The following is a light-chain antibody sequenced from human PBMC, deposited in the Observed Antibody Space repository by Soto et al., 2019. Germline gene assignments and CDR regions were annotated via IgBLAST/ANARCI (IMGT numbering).Light chain of an antibody. Sequence: QSVLTQSPSASASLGASVKLTCTLSSEHSSFAIAWHQQQPEKGPRYLMKLNSDDSHSKGDGIPDRFSGSRSGAERYLTISSLQSEDEADYYCQTWGTGIRVFGGGTKLTVL. J-gene: IGLJ2*01. V-gene: IGLV4-69*01. CDR1: SEHSSFA. CDR3: QTWGTGIRV. CDR2: LNSDDSH.